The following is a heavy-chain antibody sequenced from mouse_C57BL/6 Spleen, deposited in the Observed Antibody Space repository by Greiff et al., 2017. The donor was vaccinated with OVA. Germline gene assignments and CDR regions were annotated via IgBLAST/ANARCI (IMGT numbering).Heavy chain of an antibody. CDR1: GYTFTSYW. CDR2: IHPNSGST. V-gene: IGHV1-64*01. Sequence: QVQLQQSGAELVKPGASVKLSCKASGYTFTSYWMHWVKQRPGQGLEWIGMIHPNSGSTNYNEKFKSKATLTVDKSSSTAYMQLGSLTSEDSAVYYCARWGPYSNYGDYAMDYWGQGTSVTVSS. J-gene: IGHJ4*01. CDR3: ARWGPYSNYGDYAMDY. D-gene: IGHD2-5*01.